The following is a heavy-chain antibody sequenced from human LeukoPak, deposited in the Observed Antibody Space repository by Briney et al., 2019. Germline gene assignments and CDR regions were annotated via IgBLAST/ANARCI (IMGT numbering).Heavy chain of an antibody. D-gene: IGHD3-10*01. Sequence: GESLKISCKGFGHSFINYCIGWVRQMPGKGLEWMGIIYPGDSDTRYSPSFQGQVTISADKSISTAYLQWSSLKASDAAMYYCARHGRSNYGIDFRGEGTLVTVSS. CDR1: GHSFINYC. CDR2: IYPGDSDT. CDR3: ARHGRSNYGIDF. J-gene: IGHJ4*02. V-gene: IGHV5-51*01.